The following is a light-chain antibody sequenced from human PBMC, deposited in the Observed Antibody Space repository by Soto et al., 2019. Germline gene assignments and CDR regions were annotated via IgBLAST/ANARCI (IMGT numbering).Light chain of an antibody. V-gene: IGKV1-5*03. CDR3: QQSDSRWT. Sequence: DIQMTQSPSTLSASVGDRVTITCRASQSISSWLAWYQQKPGKAPKLLIYKASSLQTGVPSRFSGSGSGTKFTPTISSLQPDDFATYYCQQSDSRWTFGQGTKVETK. CDR2: KAS. J-gene: IGKJ1*01. CDR1: QSISSW.